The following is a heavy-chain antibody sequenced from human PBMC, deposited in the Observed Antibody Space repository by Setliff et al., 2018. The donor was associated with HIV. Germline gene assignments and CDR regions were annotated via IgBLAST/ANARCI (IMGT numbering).Heavy chain of an antibody. J-gene: IGHJ4*02. CDR2: ISGSGSTT. Sequence: PGGSLRLSCVASGFTFSTYAINWVRLAPGKGLEWVSSISGSGSTTYYADSVKGRLTISRDNSQNALYLHMNSLRAEDTAVYYCAKLQEGHVYSHYDSWGQGMLVTVSS. CDR1: GFTFSTYA. V-gene: IGHV3-23*01. CDR3: AKLQEGHVYSHYDS. D-gene: IGHD2-21*01.